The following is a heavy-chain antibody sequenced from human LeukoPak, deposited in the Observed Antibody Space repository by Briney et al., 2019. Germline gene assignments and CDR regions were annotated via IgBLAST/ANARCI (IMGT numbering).Heavy chain of an antibody. CDR1: GFSFSGSG. V-gene: IGHV3-73*01. Sequence: GGSLRLSCAASGFSFSGSGMHWVRQASGKGLEWVGRIRSQADSYATVYGASVKDRFTVTRDDSENTAYLQMNSLKTEDTAVYYCATFPSGSYSAYWGQGTLVTVSS. CDR3: ATFPSGSYSAY. CDR2: IRSQADSYAT. D-gene: IGHD1-26*01. J-gene: IGHJ4*02.